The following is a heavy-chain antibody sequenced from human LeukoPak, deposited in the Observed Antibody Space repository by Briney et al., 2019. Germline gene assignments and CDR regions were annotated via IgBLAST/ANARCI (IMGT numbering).Heavy chain of an antibody. CDR2: ISSRDSTI. CDR3: ATKGFYGRLEY. D-gene: IGHD3-3*01. Sequence: GGSLRLSCATSGFIFSDSYMSWIRQAPGKGLEWISYISSRDSTISYADSVKGRFTISWDNAKKSLYLQMNSLRAEDTAVYYCATKGFYGRLEYGGQGTLVTVPS. CDR1: GFIFSDSY. V-gene: IGHV3-11*04. J-gene: IGHJ4*02.